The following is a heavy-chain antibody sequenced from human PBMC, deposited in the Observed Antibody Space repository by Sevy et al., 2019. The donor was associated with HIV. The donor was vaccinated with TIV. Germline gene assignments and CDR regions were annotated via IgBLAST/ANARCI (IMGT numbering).Heavy chain of an antibody. V-gene: IGHV3-21*01. CDR3: ARDEVYCGGDCYSFGMDV. CDR1: GFTFSSYS. Sequence: GGSLRLSCAASGFTFSSYSMNWVRQAPGKGLERVSSISSSSSYMYYADSVKGRFTISRDNAKNSLYLQMNSLRAEDTAVYYCARDEVYCGGDCYSFGMDVWGQGTTVTVSS. CDR2: ISSSSSYM. J-gene: IGHJ6*02. D-gene: IGHD2-21*02.